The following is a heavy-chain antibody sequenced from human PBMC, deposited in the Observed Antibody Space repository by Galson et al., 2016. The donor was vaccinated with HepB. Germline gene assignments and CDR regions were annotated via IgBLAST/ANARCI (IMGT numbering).Heavy chain of an antibody. D-gene: IGHD4-23*01. CDR2: IWYDGSNK. Sequence: SLRLSCAASGFIFSSYGMHWVRQAPGKGLEWVAVIWYDGSNKYYADSVKGRFTISRDNSKNRLYLQMNSLRAEDTAVYYCARPPRGGYDGNSLLRYYGMDVWGQGTTVTVSS. V-gene: IGHV3-33*01. CDR3: ARPPRGGYDGNSLLRYYGMDV. J-gene: IGHJ6*02. CDR1: GFIFSSYG.